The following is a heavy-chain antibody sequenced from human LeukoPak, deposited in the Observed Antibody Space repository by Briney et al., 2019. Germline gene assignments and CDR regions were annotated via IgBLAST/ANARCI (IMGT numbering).Heavy chain of an antibody. Sequence: GGSLRLSCAASGFTFSSYSMNWVRQAPGKGLEGVSSISSSSSYIYYADSLKGRFTISRDNAKHSLYMQMTSLRAEETAVYYCARAQDIVVVVAATHAYYYYGMDVWGQGTTVTVSS. CDR2: ISSSSSYI. J-gene: IGHJ6*02. CDR1: GFTFSSYS. D-gene: IGHD2-15*01. V-gene: IGHV3-21*01. CDR3: ARAQDIVVVVAATHAYYYYGMDV.